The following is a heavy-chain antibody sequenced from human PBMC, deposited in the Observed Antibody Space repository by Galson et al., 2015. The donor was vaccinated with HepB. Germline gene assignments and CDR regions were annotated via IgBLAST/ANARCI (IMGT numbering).Heavy chain of an antibody. J-gene: IGHJ3*02. V-gene: IGHV3-33*01. Sequence: SLRLSCAASGLTFSRYGMHWVRQAPGKGLEWVAVIWYDGSNKYYADSVKGRFSIFRDNSKNTLYLQMNSLRAEGTAVYYCARERINIADEGSALDIWGQGTMVTVSS. CDR1: GLTFSRYG. CDR2: IWYDGSNK. CDR3: ARERINIADEGSALDI. D-gene: IGHD6-13*01.